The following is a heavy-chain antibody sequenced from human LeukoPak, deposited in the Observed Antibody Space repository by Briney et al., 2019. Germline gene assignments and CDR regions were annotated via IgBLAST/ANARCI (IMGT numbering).Heavy chain of an antibody. J-gene: IGHJ4*02. CDR2: ISSSSSTT. CDR1: GFTFSSYS. CDR3: AKDLGKSSSFDYFDY. D-gene: IGHD6-6*01. Sequence: GGSLRLSCAASGFTFSSYSMNWVRQAPGKGLEWVSYISSSSSTTYYADSVKGRFTISRDNSKNTLYLQMNSLRAEDTAVYYCAKDLGKSSSFDYFDYWGQGTLVTVSS. V-gene: IGHV3-48*01.